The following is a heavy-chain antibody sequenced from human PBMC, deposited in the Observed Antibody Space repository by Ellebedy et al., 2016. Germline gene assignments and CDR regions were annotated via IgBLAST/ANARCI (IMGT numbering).Heavy chain of an antibody. Sequence: GGSLRLXXAVSGFSVTSNDMSWVRQAPGRGLELVSLIYGTGTSYYAESVKGRFTISRDNSKKTLYLQMSGLGAEDTAVYYCVTRHNAAFDVWGQGTMVTVSS. CDR1: GFSVTSND. J-gene: IGHJ3*01. CDR3: VTRHNAAFDV. V-gene: IGHV3-53*01. D-gene: IGHD1-14*01. CDR2: IYGTGTS.